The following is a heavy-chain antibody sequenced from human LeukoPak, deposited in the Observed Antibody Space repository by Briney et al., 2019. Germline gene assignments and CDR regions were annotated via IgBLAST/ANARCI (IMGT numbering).Heavy chain of an antibody. CDR1: GGTFSSYT. Sequence: SVKVSCKTSGGTFSSYTISWVRQAPGQGLEWMGGIIPIFGTPHYAQKFQDRVTITADASTSTAYMELSSLRSEDTAVYYCARGIFRGTVTAAYWGQGTLVTVSS. V-gene: IGHV1-69*13. D-gene: IGHD4-17*01. CDR2: IIPIFGTP. J-gene: IGHJ4*02. CDR3: ARGIFRGTVTAAY.